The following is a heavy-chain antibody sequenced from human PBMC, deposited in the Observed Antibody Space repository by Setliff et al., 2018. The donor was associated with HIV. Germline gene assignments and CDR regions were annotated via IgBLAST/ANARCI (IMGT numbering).Heavy chain of an antibody. CDR2: LSPSGTT. V-gene: IGHV4-34*01. CDR1: GGSFSNYY. Sequence: SETLSLTCTVYGGSFSNYYTNWIRQPPGEGLEWIGELSPSGTTRSNPSLQSRVTISLDTSNNQFSLKLTSVTAADTAMYYCASFFVTTVTNQDYWGQGTPVTVSS. D-gene: IGHD4-17*01. CDR3: ASFFVTTVTNQDY. J-gene: IGHJ4*02.